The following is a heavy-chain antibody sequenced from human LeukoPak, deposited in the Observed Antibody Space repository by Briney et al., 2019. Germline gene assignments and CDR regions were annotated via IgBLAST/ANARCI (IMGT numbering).Heavy chain of an antibody. CDR1: GFTFSSYW. D-gene: IGHD1-26*01. J-gene: IGHJ4*02. Sequence: SGGSLRLSCVVSGFTFSSYWMSWVRQAPGKGLEWVANMKQDGSEKYYVDSVKGRFTMSRDNAKNSLYLQMNSLRAEDTAVYYCARVQWELRGVGSYFEYWGQGALVTVSS. V-gene: IGHV3-7*01. CDR3: ARVQWELRGVGSYFEY. CDR2: MKQDGSEK.